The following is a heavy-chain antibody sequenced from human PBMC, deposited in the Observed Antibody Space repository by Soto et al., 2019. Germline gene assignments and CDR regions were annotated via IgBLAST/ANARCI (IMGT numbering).Heavy chain of an antibody. V-gene: IGHV3-48*04. CDR2: IFVTSTTI. Sequence: EVQLVESGGGLVQTGGSLRLSCVASGFTFSSYSMVWVRQAPGKGLEWIAYIFVTSTTIHYADSVKGRFTVSRDNTQKSLFLLMNTVRAEDTAIYYCARDKDWAFDYWGQGTQVIVS. CDR1: GFTFSSYS. CDR3: ARDKDWAFDY. D-gene: IGHD3-9*01. J-gene: IGHJ4*02.